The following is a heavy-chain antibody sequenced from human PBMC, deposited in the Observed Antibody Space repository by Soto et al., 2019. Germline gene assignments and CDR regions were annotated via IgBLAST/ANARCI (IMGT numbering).Heavy chain of an antibody. D-gene: IGHD3-16*01. Sequence: ASVKVSCKVSGYTLTELSMHWVRQAPGKGLEWMGGFDPEDGETIYAQKFQGRVTMTEDTSTDTAYMELSSLRSEDTAVYYCATALLVEFWDAFDIWGQGTMVTVSS. CDR1: GYTLTELS. CDR2: FDPEDGET. J-gene: IGHJ3*02. V-gene: IGHV1-24*01. CDR3: ATALLVEFWDAFDI.